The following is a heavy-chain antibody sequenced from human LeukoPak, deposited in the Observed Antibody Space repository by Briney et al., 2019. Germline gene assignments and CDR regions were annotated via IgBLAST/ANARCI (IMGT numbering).Heavy chain of an antibody. Sequence: GGSLRLCCGAPGDTFSGYAMSWVRQAPGKRLEWVSAISGSGGSTYYADSVKGRFTISRDNSKNTLYLQMTSLGAEDTAVYYCAKDYYYGSRSYSGTYFDYGDQGTLVTVSS. V-gene: IGHV3-23*01. J-gene: IGHJ4*02. CDR3: AKDYYYGSRSYSGTYFDY. CDR1: GDTFSGYA. CDR2: ISGSGGST. D-gene: IGHD3-10*01.